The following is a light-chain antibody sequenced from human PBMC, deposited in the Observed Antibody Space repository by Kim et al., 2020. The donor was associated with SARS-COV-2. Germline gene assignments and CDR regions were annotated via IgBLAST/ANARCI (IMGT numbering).Light chain of an antibody. Sequence: ALGQTVSITCQGDSLTSYYASWYQQKPGQAPVLVIYGKNNRPSGIPDRFSGSSSGNTASLTITGAQAEDEADYYCNSRDSSGNHLVFGGGTQLTVL. CDR2: GKN. CDR3: NSRDSSGNHLV. CDR1: SLTSYY. V-gene: IGLV3-19*01. J-gene: IGLJ2*01.